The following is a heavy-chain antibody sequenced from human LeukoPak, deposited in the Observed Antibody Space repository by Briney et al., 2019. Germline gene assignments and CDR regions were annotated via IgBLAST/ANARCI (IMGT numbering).Heavy chain of an antibody. CDR1: GFTFSSYS. Sequence: GGSLRLSCAASGFTFSSYSMNWVRQAPGKGLEWVSSISSSSSYIYYADSVKGRFTISRDNSKNTLYLQMNSLRAEDTAVYYCAKDGAPVDTAMVYYFDYWGQGTLVTVSS. V-gene: IGHV3-21*01. J-gene: IGHJ4*02. CDR3: AKDGAPVDTAMVYYFDY. D-gene: IGHD5-18*01. CDR2: ISSSSSYI.